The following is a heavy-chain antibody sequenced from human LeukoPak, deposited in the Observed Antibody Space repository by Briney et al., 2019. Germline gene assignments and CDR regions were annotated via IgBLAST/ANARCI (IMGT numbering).Heavy chain of an antibody. CDR1: GFTFTNYA. J-gene: IGHJ4*02. CDR2: ISGDGGGT. Sequence: GGSLRLSCAASGFTFTNYAMSWVRQAPGKGLECVSSISGDGGGTYYADSVKGRFTISRDNSKNTLYLQMNSLRADDTAIYYCAKRSPPATYYFDYWGQGTLVTVSS. V-gene: IGHV3-23*01. CDR3: AKRSPPATYYFDY.